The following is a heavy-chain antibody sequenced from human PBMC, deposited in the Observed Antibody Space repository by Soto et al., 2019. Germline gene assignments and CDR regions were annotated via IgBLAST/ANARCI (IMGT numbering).Heavy chain of an antibody. CDR1: GFTFSNYW. V-gene: IGHV3-7*01. D-gene: IGHD2-8*01. CDR2: IKQDGSDK. J-gene: IGHJ4*02. Sequence: TGGSLRLSCAASGFTFSNYWMSWVRQAPGKGLEWVANIKQDGSDKYYVDSVKGRFTISRDNTKNSVYLDMNSLRAEDTAVYYCARVYFLGVYWGQGTLVTVSS. CDR3: ARVYFLGVY.